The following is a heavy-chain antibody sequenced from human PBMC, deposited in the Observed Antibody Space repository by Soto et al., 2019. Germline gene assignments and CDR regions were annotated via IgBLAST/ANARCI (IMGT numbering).Heavy chain of an antibody. CDR1: WFTVSSNY. D-gene: IGHD6-19*01. CDR2: IYSGGST. J-gene: IGHJ6*02. V-gene: IGHV3-53*01. Sequence: GGSLRLSCAASWFTVSSNYMSWVRQAPGKGLEWVSVIYSGGSTYYADSVKGRFTISRDNSKNTLYLQMNSLRAEDTAVYYCARVYSSGWYRGYYYGMDVWGQGTTVTVSS. CDR3: ARVYSSGWYRGYYYGMDV.